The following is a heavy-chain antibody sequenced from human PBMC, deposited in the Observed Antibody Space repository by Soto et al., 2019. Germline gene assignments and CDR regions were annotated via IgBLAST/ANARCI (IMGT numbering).Heavy chain of an antibody. J-gene: IGHJ4*02. V-gene: IGHV1-18*01. Sequence: ASVNGACKSSGYTKSGDGSGWVRQEKGQGLEWMGWISAYNGNTNYAQKLQGRVTMTTDTSTSTAYMELRSLRSDDTAVYYCARDSSGSLNPHSNFDYWGQGTLVTVSS. CDR2: ISAYNGNT. D-gene: IGHD3-22*01. CDR1: GYTKSGDG. CDR3: ARDSSGSLNPHSNFDY.